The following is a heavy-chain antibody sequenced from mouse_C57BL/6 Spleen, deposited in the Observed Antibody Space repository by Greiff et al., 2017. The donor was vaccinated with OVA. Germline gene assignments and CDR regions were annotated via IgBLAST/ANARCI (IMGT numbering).Heavy chain of an antibody. V-gene: IGHV1-76*01. CDR1: GYTFTDYY. CDR3: ARGDYGSSYYFDY. D-gene: IGHD1-1*01. Sequence: QVQLQQSGAELVRPGASVKLSCKASGYTFTDYYINWVKQRPGQGLAWIARIYPGSGNTYYNEKFKGKATLTAEKSSSTAYMQLSSLTSEDSAVYFCARGDYGSSYYFDYWGQGTTLTVSS. J-gene: IGHJ2*01. CDR2: IYPGSGNT.